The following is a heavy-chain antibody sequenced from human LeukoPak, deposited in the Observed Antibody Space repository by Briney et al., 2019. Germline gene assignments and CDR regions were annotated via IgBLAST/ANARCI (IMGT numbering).Heavy chain of an antibody. D-gene: IGHD3-10*01. J-gene: IGHJ5*02. CDR1: GGSISSYY. CDR2: IYYSGST. V-gene: IGHV4-59*01. CDR3: ARGGSTSYREFLYNWFDP. Sequence: PSETLSLTCTVSGGSISSYYWSWIRQPPGKGLEWIGYIYYSGSTNYNPSLKSRVTISVDTSKNQFSLKLSSVTAADTAVYYCARGGSTSYREFLYNWFDPWGQEPWSPSPQ.